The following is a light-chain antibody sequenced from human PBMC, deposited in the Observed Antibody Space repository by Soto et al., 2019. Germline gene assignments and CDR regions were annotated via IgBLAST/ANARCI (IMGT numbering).Light chain of an antibody. CDR2: EVS. J-gene: IGLJ1*01. Sequence: QSVLTQPASVSGSPGQSITISCSGTSSDVGGYKYVSWYQQHPGKAPKLMIYEVSNRPSGVPDRFSGSKSGTSASLAITGLQAEDEGDYYCQSYDSTLSARYVFGTGTKLTVL. V-gene: IGLV2-14*01. CDR3: QSYDSTLSARYV. CDR1: SSDVGGYKY.